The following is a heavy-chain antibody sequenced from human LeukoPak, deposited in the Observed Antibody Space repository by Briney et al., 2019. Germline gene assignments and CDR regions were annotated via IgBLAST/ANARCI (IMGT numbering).Heavy chain of an antibody. CDR2: ISSSSDYI. J-gene: IGHJ6*01. CDR1: GFTFSSYT. V-gene: IGHV3-21*01. CDR3: ARGLLGSRDYYCYGMDV. Sequence: GGSLRLSCAASGFTFSSYTMNWVRQAPGKGLEWVSSISSSSDYIYYTDSVKGRFTISRDNAMTSLSLRMNSLRAEDTAVYCCARGLLGSRDYYCYGMDVWGQGTTVTVSS. D-gene: IGHD3-10*01.